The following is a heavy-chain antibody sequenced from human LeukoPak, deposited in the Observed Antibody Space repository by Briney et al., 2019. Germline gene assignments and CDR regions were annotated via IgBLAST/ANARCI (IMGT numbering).Heavy chain of an antibody. CDR3: ARDPRFSPFDY. J-gene: IGHJ4*02. CDR1: GGSISSSSYY. V-gene: IGHV4-39*07. CDR2: IHHSGST. Sequence: PSETLSLTCTVSGGSISSSSYYWGWIRQPPGKGLEWIGSIHHSGSTYYSPSLKSRLTISVDTSKNQFSLMLTSVTAADTAVYYCARDPRFSPFDYWGQGTLVTVSS.